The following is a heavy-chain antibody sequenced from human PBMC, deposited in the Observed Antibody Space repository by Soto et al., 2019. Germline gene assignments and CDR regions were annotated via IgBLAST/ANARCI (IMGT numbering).Heavy chain of an antibody. CDR2: IIPIFGTA. Sequence: QVQLVQSGAEVKKPGSSVKVSCKASGGTFSSYAISWVRQAPGQGLEWMGGIIPIFGTANYAQKFQGRVTITADESTNTAYMELSSLRSEDTAVYYCAREAYSYGLTSDNYYYYYGMDVWGQGTTVTVSS. V-gene: IGHV1-69*12. CDR1: GGTFSSYA. D-gene: IGHD5-18*01. CDR3: AREAYSYGLTSDNYYYYYGMDV. J-gene: IGHJ6*02.